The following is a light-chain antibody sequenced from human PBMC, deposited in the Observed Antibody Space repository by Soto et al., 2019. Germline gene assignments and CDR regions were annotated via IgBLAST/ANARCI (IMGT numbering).Light chain of an antibody. J-gene: IGKJ2*01. Sequence: EIVLTQSPGTLSLSPGDRATLSCRTSQRVDSIYLAWYQQKPGQAPRLLIYAASSRATGIPDRFSGSGSGTGFTLTISRLEPEDSAVYCCQHHGISPYMYTVGRGPNLDI. CDR2: AAS. CDR1: QRVDSIY. CDR3: QHHGISPYMYT. V-gene: IGKV3-20*01.